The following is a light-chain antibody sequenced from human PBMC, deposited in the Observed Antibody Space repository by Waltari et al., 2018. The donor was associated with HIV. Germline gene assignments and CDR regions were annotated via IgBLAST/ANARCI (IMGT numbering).Light chain of an antibody. CDR3: HQHNYSPRS. Sequence: VMTQSPATLSVSPGGSATISCRTSDSIGNNLIWYQQRPGQAPRVLIYGASTRAPGIPGRITGSGSGTEFTLTIINLQPEDTAVYYCHQHNYSPRSFGQGTRVDLK. CDR1: DSIGNN. V-gene: IGKV3-15*01. J-gene: IGKJ1*01. CDR2: GAS.